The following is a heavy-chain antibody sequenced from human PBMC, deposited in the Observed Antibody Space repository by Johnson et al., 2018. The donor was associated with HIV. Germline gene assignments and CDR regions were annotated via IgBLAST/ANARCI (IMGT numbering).Heavy chain of an antibody. CDR2: IKQDGSEK. V-gene: IGHV3-7*01. D-gene: IGHD3-9*01. CDR3: AKDGPVLRDVDWSDAFDI. Sequence: VQLVESGGGLVQPGGSLRLSCAASRFTFSSYWKSWVRQAPGKGLEWVANIKQDGSEKFYVDSVKGRFTISRDNSKNTLYLQMNSLRAEDTAVYYCAKDGPVLRDVDWSDAFDIWGQGTMVTVSS. CDR1: RFTFSSYW. J-gene: IGHJ3*02.